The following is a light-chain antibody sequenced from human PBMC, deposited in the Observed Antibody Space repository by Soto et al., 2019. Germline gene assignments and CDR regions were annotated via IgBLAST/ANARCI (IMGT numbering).Light chain of an antibody. J-gene: IGLJ2*01. CDR2: DVS. CDR1: SSDVGGYNY. V-gene: IGLV2-14*01. CDR3: SSYTSSSTPVV. Sequence: QSALTQPASVSGSPGQSIIISCTGTSSDVGGYNYVSWYQQHPGKAPKLMIYDVSNRPSEVSNRFSGSKSGNTASLTISELQAEDEADYYCSSYTSSSTPVVFGGGTKLTVL.